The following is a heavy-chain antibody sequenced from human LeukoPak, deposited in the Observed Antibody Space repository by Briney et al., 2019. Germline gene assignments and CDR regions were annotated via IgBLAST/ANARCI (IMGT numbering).Heavy chain of an antibody. V-gene: IGHV1-69*05. J-gene: IGHJ5*02. CDR2: IIPIFGTA. Sequence: GSSVKVSCKASGGTFSSYAISWVRQAPGQGLEWMGRIIPIFGTANYAQKFQGRVTITTDESTSTAYMELSSLRSEDTAVYYCARAPPDRSIANWFDPWGQGTLVTVSS. CDR3: ARAPPDRSIANWFDP. CDR1: GGTFSSYA. D-gene: IGHD3-3*02.